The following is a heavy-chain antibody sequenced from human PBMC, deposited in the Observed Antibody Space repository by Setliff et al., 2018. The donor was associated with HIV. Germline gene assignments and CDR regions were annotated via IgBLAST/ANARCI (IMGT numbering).Heavy chain of an antibody. CDR2: IYHSGNT. D-gene: IGHD1-7*01. CDR3: ARIGTPRTIDY. V-gene: IGHV4-39*07. J-gene: IGHJ4*02. Sequence: PSETLSLTCTVSGGSISSANYYWGWVRQPPGKGLEWIGHIYHSGNTYYSPSLKSRITMSVDTSENQFSLKLSSVTAADTAVYYCARIGTPRTIDYWGQGTLVTVSS. CDR1: GGSISSANYY.